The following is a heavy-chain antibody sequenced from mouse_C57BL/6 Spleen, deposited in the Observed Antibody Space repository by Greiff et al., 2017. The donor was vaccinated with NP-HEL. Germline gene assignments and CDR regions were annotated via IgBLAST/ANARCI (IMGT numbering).Heavy chain of an antibody. J-gene: IGHJ1*03. CDR1: GYSFTGYY. CDR2: INPSTGGT. CDR3: ARSGGTHWYFDV. V-gene: IGHV1-42*01. Sequence: EVQLQQSGPELVKPGASVKISCKASGYSFTGYYMNWVKQSPEKSLEWIGEINPSTGGTTYNQKFKAKATLTVDKSSSTAYMQLKSLTSEDSAVYYCARSGGTHWYFDVWGTGTTVTVSS.